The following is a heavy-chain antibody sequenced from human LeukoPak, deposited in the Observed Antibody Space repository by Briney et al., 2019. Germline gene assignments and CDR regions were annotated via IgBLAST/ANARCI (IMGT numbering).Heavy chain of an antibody. CDR3: VGSGGLSQY. J-gene: IGHJ4*02. Sequence: PGGSLRLSCAASGFTVSSNYMSWVRQAPGEGLEWVSIIYGGGSTSYADSVKGRFTVSRDNSKNVVYLEMNSLGAEDTAVYYCVGSGGLSQYWGQGTLVTVSS. V-gene: IGHV3-66*01. CDR2: IYGGGST. D-gene: IGHD2-15*01. CDR1: GFTVSSNY.